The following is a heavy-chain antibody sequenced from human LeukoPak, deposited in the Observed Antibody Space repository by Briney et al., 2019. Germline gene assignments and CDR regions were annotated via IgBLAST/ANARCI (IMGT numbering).Heavy chain of an antibody. CDR3: VKDRVGGYTYGSFDY. V-gene: IGHV3-30*18. Sequence: PGGSLRLSCAASGFTFTTYTMNWVRQAPGKGLEWVAVISFDGSNKYYADSVKGRFTISRDNSKNMLYLQMNSLRAEDTAVYYCVKDRVGGYTYGSFDYWGQGTLVTVSS. CDR1: GFTFTTYT. J-gene: IGHJ4*02. D-gene: IGHD5-18*01. CDR2: ISFDGSNK.